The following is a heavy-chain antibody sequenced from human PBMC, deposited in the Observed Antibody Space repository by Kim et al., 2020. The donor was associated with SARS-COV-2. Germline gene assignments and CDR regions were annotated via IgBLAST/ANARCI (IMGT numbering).Heavy chain of an antibody. V-gene: IGHV3-21*01. CDR2: ITTSSTYI. D-gene: IGHD4-17*01. Sequence: GGSLRLSCAASGFYFNIYTMHWVRQAPGKGLEWVSSITTSSTYISYAASVRGRFTISRDNAKNSVYLQINSLRAEDTAVYYCARDREDYGDFLYWGQGTLVTVSS. CDR1: GFYFNIYT. J-gene: IGHJ4*02. CDR3: ARDREDYGDFLY.